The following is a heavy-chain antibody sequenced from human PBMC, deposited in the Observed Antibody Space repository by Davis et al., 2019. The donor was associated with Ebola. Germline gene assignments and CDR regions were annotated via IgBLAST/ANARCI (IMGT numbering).Heavy chain of an antibody. D-gene: IGHD1-1*01. J-gene: IGHJ4*02. Sequence: GEYLKISCVASGFTFSAYGMHWVRQAPGKGLEWVAFIRHHGNNKNYADSVKGRFTISRDDSKNTLYLQMNSLRAEDTAVYYCARDFDRVRTWGQGTLVTVSS. CDR1: GFTFSAYG. V-gene: IGHV3-30*02. CDR3: ARDFDRVRT. CDR2: IRHHGNNK.